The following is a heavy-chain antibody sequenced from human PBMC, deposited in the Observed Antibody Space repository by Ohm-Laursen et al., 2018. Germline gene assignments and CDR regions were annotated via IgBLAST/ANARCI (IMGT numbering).Heavy chain of an antibody. Sequence: SLRLSCAASGFTFSNYAMYWVRQAPGKGLEWVSAITDSGGSTFYADSVKGRFTISRDNSKNMLYLQMNSLRAEDTAIYYCAKGSRTRGWPNGGQETRVTVSS. D-gene: IGHD6-19*01. CDR2: ITDSGGST. CDR3: AKGSRTRGWPN. CDR1: GFTFSNYA. J-gene: IGHJ4*02. V-gene: IGHV3-23*01.